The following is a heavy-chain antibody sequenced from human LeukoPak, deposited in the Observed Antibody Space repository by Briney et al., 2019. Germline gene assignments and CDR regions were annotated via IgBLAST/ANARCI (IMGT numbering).Heavy chain of an antibody. D-gene: IGHD6-13*01. CDR2: INPSGGST. J-gene: IGHJ4*02. CDR3: ARTYSSSDEFDY. CDR1: GYAFTSYY. V-gene: IGHV1-46*01. Sequence: ASVKVSCKASGYAFTSYYIHWVRQAPGQGLEWMGIINPSGGSTTYAQKFQGRVAMTRDTSTSRVYMEVSSLRSEDTAVYYCARTYSSSDEFDYWGQGTLVTVSS.